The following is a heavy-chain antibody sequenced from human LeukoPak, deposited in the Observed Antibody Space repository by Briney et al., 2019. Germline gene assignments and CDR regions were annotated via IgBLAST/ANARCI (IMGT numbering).Heavy chain of an antibody. D-gene: IGHD3-22*01. Sequence: SETLSLTCAVYGGSFSGYYWSWIRQPPGKGLEWIGEINHSGSTNYNPSLKSRVTISVDTSKNHFSLKLNSVTAADTAVYYCARDSDSSGSLINWFDPWGQGTLVTVSS. V-gene: IGHV4-34*01. J-gene: IGHJ5*02. CDR3: ARDSDSSGSLINWFDP. CDR1: GGSFSGYY. CDR2: INHSGST.